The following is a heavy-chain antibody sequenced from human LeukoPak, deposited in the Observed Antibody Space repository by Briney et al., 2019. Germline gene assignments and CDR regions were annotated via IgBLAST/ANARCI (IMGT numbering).Heavy chain of an antibody. J-gene: IGHJ5*02. CDR1: GFPFSGYW. CDR2: INHNGSAV. D-gene: IGHD4-17*01. CDR3: ARVGHGDGVIDL. V-gene: IGHV3-7*01. Sequence: GRSLRLSCAASGFPFSGYWMTWVRQPPGKGLFWLGNINHNGSAVYYVDSVKGRFTTSRDNAKTSLSLQMNSLRVEDTAVYYCARVGHGDGVIDLWGRGALVTVSS.